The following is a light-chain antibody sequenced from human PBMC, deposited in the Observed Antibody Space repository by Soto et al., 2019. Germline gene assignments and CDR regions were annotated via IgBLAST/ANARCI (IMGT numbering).Light chain of an antibody. Sequence: QSVLTQPPSVSAAPGQKVTISCSGSSSNIGNNYVSWYQQLPGTAPKLLIYDNNKRPSGIFDRFSGSKSGTSATLGITGLQTGDEVDYYCGTWDSSLSAVVFGGGTKLTVL. J-gene: IGLJ2*01. CDR3: GTWDSSLSAVV. V-gene: IGLV1-51*01. CDR2: DNN. CDR1: SSNIGNNY.